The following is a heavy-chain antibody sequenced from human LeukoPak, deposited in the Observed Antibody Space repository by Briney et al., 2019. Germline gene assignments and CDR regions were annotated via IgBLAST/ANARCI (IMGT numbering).Heavy chain of an antibody. CDR3: ARDRAAVAVAGWFDP. Sequence: ASVKVSCKASGYTFTSYDINWVRQATGQGLEWMGWINPNSGGTNYAQKFQGWVTMTRDTSISTAYMELSRLRSDDTAVYYCARDRAAVAVAGWFDPWGQGTLVTVSS. V-gene: IGHV1-2*04. CDR2: INPNSGGT. CDR1: GYTFTSYD. J-gene: IGHJ5*02. D-gene: IGHD6-19*01.